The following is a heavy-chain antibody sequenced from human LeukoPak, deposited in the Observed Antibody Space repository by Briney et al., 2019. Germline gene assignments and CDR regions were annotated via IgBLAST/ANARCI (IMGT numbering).Heavy chain of an antibody. D-gene: IGHD3-22*01. Sequence: GGSLRLSCAASGFTVSSNYMSWVRQAPGKGLEWVSVIYSGGGTYYADSVRGRFTVSRDNSKNTLYLQMNSLRVDDTAVYYCGKLRSSGYLIEYWGQGTLVTVSS. CDR1: GFTVSSNY. V-gene: IGHV3-53*01. J-gene: IGHJ4*02. CDR2: IYSGGGT. CDR3: GKLRSSGYLIEY.